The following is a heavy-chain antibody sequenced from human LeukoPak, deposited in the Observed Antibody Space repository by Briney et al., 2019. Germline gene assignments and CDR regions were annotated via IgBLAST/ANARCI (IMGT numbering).Heavy chain of an antibody. D-gene: IGHD1-26*01. CDR1: GLTFSSYA. J-gene: IGHJ4*02. V-gene: IGHV3-64D*09. CDR3: VKGHLVWELGDYFDY. CDR2: ISSNGGST. Sequence: GGSLRLSCSASGLTFSSYAMHWVRQAPGKGLEYVSAISSNGGSTYYEDSVKGRFTISRDNSKNTLYLQMSSLRAEDTAVYYCVKGHLVWELGDYFDYWGQGTLVTVSS.